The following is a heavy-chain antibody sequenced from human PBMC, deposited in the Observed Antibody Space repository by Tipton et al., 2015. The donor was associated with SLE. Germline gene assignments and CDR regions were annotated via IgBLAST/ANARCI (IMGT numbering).Heavy chain of an antibody. Sequence: SLRLSCAASGFTFSSYAMSWVRQAPGKGLEWVSILYNDGRSAYYADSARGRFTISRDNSRGAVYLQMTSLRVEDTSVYHCARQMRGRPIWKWTDALDVWGQGTEVFVS. CDR1: GFTFSSYA. J-gene: IGHJ6*02. CDR3: ARQMRGRPIWKWTDALDV. CDR2: LYNDGRSA. V-gene: IGHV3-23*03. D-gene: IGHD3/OR15-3a*01.